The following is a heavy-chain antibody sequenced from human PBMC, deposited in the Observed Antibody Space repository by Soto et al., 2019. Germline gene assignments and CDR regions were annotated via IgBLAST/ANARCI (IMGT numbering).Heavy chain of an antibody. V-gene: IGHV1-69*13. CDR3: ARDRSIAARLYYYYGMDV. CDR1: GGTFSGYA. CDR2: IIPIFGTA. Sequence: SVKVACNASGGTFSGYAISWVRQAPGQGLEWMGGIIPIFGTANYAQKFQGRVTITADESTSTAYMELSSLRSEDTAVYYCARDRSIAARLYYYYGMDVWGQGTTVTFSS. D-gene: IGHD6-6*01. J-gene: IGHJ6*02.